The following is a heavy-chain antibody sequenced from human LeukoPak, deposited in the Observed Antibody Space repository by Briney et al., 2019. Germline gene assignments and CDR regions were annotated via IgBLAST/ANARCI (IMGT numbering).Heavy chain of an antibody. CDR3: AKDHCSGGSCYFDY. Sequence: PGGSLRLSCAASGFTFSSYAMSWVREAPGKGLEWVSAISGSGTTYYADSVKGRFTISRDNSKNTLYLQMNSLRAEDTAVYYCAKDHCSGGSCYFDYWGQGTLVTVS. CDR1: GFTFSSYA. CDR2: ISGSGTT. J-gene: IGHJ4*02. V-gene: IGHV3-23*01. D-gene: IGHD2-15*01.